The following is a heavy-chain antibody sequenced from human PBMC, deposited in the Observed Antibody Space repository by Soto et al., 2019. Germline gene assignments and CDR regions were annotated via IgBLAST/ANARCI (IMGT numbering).Heavy chain of an antibody. J-gene: IGHJ6*02. CDR3: GRCGVGATGEILYNAMDV. Sequence: QVQLVQSGAEVKKPGASVKVSCKASGYTFTTYALHWVRQAPGQRPEWMGWINPASGHTKYSKKFQDRVTITRDTSASTGYMELSSLRSEDTAVYYCGRCGVGATGEILYNAMDVWGQGTTVTVSS. CDR1: GYTFTTYA. V-gene: IGHV1-3*01. D-gene: IGHD1-26*01. CDR2: INPASGHT.